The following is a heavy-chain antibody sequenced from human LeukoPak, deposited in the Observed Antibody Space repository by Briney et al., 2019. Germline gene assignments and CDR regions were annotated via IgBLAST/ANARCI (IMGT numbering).Heavy chain of an antibody. Sequence: GESLKISCKGSGYSVTGYWINWVRQVPGKGLEWMGKNDPNDSYTKYSPSFQGHVTMSADKSLSTTYLHWSSLKASDTAMYYCASSDIFDYWGQGTLVTVSS. CDR1: GYSVTGYW. J-gene: IGHJ4*02. CDR2: NDPNDSYT. D-gene: IGHD2-21*02. V-gene: IGHV5-10-1*01. CDR3: ASSDIFDY.